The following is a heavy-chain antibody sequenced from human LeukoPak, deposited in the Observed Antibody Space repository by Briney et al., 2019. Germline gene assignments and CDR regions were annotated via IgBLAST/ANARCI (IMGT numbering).Heavy chain of an antibody. D-gene: IGHD3-10*01. V-gene: IGHV4-39*01. CDR1: GGSISSSSYY. Sequence: SETLSLTCTVSGGSISSSSYYWGWIRQPPGKGLEWIGSIYYSGSTYYNPSLKCRVTISVDTSKNQFSLKLSSVTAADTAVHYCARHRGDYGSAALDYWGQGTLVTVSS. CDR3: ARHRGDYGSAALDY. J-gene: IGHJ4*02. CDR2: IYYSGST.